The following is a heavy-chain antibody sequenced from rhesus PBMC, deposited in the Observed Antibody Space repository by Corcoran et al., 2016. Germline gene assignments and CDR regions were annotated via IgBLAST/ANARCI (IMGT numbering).Heavy chain of an antibody. V-gene: IGHV4-99*01. CDR1: GYSISSAFY. D-gene: IGHD5-12*01. CDR3: ASREYSYSSDS. Sequence: QVHLQESGPGLVKPSETLSLTCAVSGYSISSAFYWGWIRQPPGKGLEYIGYISGRGSPYYHPSLKSRVTISKDTSKNQFFLNLISVTAADTAVYYCASREYSYSSDSWGQGVLVTVSS. J-gene: IGHJ4*01. CDR2: ISGRGSP.